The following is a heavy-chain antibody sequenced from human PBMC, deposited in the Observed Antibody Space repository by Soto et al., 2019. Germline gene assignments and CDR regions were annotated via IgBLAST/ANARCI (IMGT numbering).Heavy chain of an antibody. CDR3: ARGEVRGVISLYYYYGMDV. Sequence: TLSLTCAVYGGSFSGYYWSWIRQPPGKGLEWIGEINHSGSTNYNPSLKSRVTISVDTSKNQFSLKLSSVTAADTAVYYCARGEVRGVISLYYYYGMDVWGQGTTVTVSS. V-gene: IGHV4-34*01. CDR2: INHSGST. CDR1: GGSFSGYY. D-gene: IGHD3-10*01. J-gene: IGHJ6*02.